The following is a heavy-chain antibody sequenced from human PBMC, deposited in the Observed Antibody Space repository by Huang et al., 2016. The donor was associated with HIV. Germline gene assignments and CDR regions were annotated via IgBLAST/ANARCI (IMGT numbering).Heavy chain of an antibody. D-gene: IGHD3-3*01. CDR1: GGSFTGNY. Sequence: QMQLQQRGAGLLKPSETLSLTCGVSGGSFTGNYLTWIRQAPGKGLEWIGEVNDSGATNYNPSLNCRVTISLDKSNRELSLNLRSVTAADTAVYYCARQWTILEWLLGLDVWGQGTTVIVSS. V-gene: IGHV4-34*02. J-gene: IGHJ6*02. CDR3: ARQWTILEWLLGLDV. CDR2: VNDSGAT.